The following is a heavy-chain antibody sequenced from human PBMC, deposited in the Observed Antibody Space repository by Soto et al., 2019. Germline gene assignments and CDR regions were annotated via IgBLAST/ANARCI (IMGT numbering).Heavy chain of an antibody. CDR1: GYTFTGYY. Sequence: ASVKVSCKASGYTFTGYYMHWVRQAPGQGLEWMGWINPNSGGTNYAQKFQGWVTMTRDTSISTAYMELSRLRSDDTAVYYCARAGDIVVVPANADAFDIWGQGTMVTVSS. J-gene: IGHJ3*02. CDR2: INPNSGGT. CDR3: ARAGDIVVVPANADAFDI. D-gene: IGHD2-2*01. V-gene: IGHV1-2*04.